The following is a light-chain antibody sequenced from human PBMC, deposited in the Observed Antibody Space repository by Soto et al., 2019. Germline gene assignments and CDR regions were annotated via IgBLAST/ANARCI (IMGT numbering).Light chain of an antibody. CDR2: LGS. J-gene: IGKJ2*01. Sequence: DIVMTQSPLSLPVTPGEPASISCRSSQSLLHSIGYNYLDWYLQKPGQSPQLLIYLGSTRASGVPDRFSGSGSGTDFTLKISRVEAEDVGIYYCMQALQTPPYTFGQGTKLEIK. CDR3: MQALQTPPYT. V-gene: IGKV2-28*01. CDR1: QSLLHSIGYNY.